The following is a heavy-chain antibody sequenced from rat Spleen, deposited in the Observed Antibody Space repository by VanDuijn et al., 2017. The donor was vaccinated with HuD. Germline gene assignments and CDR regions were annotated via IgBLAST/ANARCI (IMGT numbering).Heavy chain of an antibody. J-gene: IGHJ1*01. D-gene: IGHD4-4*01. Sequence: EVQLVESGGGLVQPGRSMKLSCAALGFTFSNYYMAWVRQAPTKGLEWVASISTGGGNTYYRDSVKGRFSISRDDAKSTLYLQMDSLRSEDTATYYCARRGNSVYWNFDFWGPGTMVTVSS. CDR3: ARRGNSVYWNFDF. CDR2: ISTGGGNT. CDR1: GFTFSNYY. V-gene: IGHV5-25*01.